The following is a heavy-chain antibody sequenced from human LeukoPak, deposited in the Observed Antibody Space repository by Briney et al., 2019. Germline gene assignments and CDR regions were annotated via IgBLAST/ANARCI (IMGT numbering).Heavy chain of an antibody. J-gene: IGHJ4*02. Sequence: PGRSLRLSCAASGFTFSNYGMHWVRQAPGKGLEWVAVISYDGSNKYYADSVKGRFTISRDNSKNTLYLQMNSLRAEDTAVYYCAKGESIAAAGTGTGVYWGQGTLVTVSS. CDR3: AKGESIAAAGTGTGVY. CDR2: ISYDGSNK. CDR1: GFTFSNYG. V-gene: IGHV3-30*18. D-gene: IGHD6-13*01.